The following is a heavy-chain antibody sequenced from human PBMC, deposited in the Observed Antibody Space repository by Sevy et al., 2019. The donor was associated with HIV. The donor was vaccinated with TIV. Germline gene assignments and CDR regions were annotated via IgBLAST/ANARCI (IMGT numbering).Heavy chain of an antibody. J-gene: IGHJ6*03. CDR3: AKPTGTTYYYYMDV. Sequence: GGSLRLSCAAPGFTFSSYAMSWVRQAPGKGLEWVSAISGSGRSTYYADSVKGRFTISRDNSKNTLYLQMNSLRAEDTAVYYCAKPTGTTYYYYMDVWGKGTTVTVSS. CDR2: ISGSGRST. D-gene: IGHD1-1*01. CDR1: GFTFSSYA. V-gene: IGHV3-23*01.